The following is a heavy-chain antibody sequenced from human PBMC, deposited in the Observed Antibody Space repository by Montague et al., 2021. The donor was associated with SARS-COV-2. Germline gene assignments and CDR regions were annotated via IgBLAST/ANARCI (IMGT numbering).Heavy chain of an antibody. D-gene: IGHD2-15*01. CDR2: ISDSGST. CDR3: SRHYSATLPAVY. J-gene: IGHJ4*02. Sequence: SETLSLTCTVSGGSISSFYWSWFRQPPGKGLELMGYISDSGSTNYNPSPTSRVTMSVDTSKNQFSLTVNSVTAAATAVYYCSRHYSATLPAVYWGQGTLVTVSS. V-gene: IGHV4-59*08. CDR1: GGSISSFY.